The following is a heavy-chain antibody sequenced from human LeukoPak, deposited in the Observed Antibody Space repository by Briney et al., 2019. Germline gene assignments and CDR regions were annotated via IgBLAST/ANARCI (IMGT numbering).Heavy chain of an antibody. CDR1: A. CDR3: AKLVPKFHYFDY. Sequence: AMSWVRQAPGKGLEWGSAISGSGGSTYYADSVKGRFTISRDNSKNTLYLQMNSLRAEDTAVYYCAKLVPKFHYFDYWGQGTLVTVSS. V-gene: IGHV3-23*01. CDR2: ISGSGGST. J-gene: IGHJ4*02. D-gene: IGHD6-6*01.